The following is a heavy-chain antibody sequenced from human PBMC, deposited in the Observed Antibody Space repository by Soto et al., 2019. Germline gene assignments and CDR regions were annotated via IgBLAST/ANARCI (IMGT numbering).Heavy chain of an antibody. V-gene: IGHV3-53*01. D-gene: IGHD4-17*01. CDR2: IYSGGST. Sequence: GSLRLSCAASGFTVSSNYMSWVRQAPGKGLEWVSVIYSGGSTYYADSVKGRFTISRDNSKNTLYLQMNSLRAEDTAVYYCAREPNDYGYYARGGEDYYYGMDVWGHGTTVTVSS. CDR3: AREPNDYGYYARGGEDYYYGMDV. CDR1: GFTVSSNY. J-gene: IGHJ6*02.